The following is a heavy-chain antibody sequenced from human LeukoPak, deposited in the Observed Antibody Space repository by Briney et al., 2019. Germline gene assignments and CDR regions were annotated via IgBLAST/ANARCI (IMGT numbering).Heavy chain of an antibody. CDR1: GFTFSSYD. CDR2: IGTAGDT. D-gene: IGHD4-17*01. Sequence: GGSLRLSCAASGFTFSSYDMHWVRQATGKGLEWVSAIGTAGDTYDPGSVKGRFTNSSENAKNSLYLQMNSLSAGDTAVYYCAASSTKGHDYGIDYWGQGTLVTVSS. CDR3: AASSTKGHDYGIDY. J-gene: IGHJ4*02. V-gene: IGHV3-13*01.